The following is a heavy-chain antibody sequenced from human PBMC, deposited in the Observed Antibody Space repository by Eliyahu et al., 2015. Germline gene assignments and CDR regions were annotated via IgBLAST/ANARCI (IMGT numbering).Heavy chain of an antibody. Sequence: QITLKESGPTLVKPTQTLTLTCTFSGFSLSTSGVGVGWIRQPPGKALEWLALIYWDDDKGYSPPLKSRLTITKDTSKNQVVLTMTNMDPVDTATYYCAHRRSIAVAGTGYFDYWGQGTLVTVSS. D-gene: IGHD6-19*01. CDR1: GFSLSTSGVG. CDR2: IYWDDDK. J-gene: IGHJ4*02. CDR3: AHRRSIAVAGTGYFDY. V-gene: IGHV2-5*02.